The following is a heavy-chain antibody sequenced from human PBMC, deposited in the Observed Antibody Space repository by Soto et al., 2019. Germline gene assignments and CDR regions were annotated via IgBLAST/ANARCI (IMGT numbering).Heavy chain of an antibody. CDR3: AREAPVVVVAAIYYYYYYMDV. D-gene: IGHD2-15*01. Sequence: SETLSLTCAVYGGSFSGYYWSWIRQPPGKGLEWIGEINHSGSTNYNPSLKSRVTISVDTSKNQFSLKLSSVTAADTAVYYCAREAPVVVVAAIYYYYYYMDVWGKGTTVTVSS. J-gene: IGHJ6*03. CDR1: GGSFSGYY. CDR2: INHSGST. V-gene: IGHV4-34*01.